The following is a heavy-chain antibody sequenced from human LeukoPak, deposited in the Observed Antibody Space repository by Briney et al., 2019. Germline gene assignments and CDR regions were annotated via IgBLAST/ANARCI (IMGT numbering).Heavy chain of an antibody. CDR3: ARDPGLP. CDR2: ISYDGSNK. CDR1: GFTFSSYG. D-gene: IGHD2-21*02. V-gene: IGHV3-30*03. J-gene: IGHJ4*02. Sequence: GGSLRLSCAASGFTFSSYGMHWVRQAPGKGLEWVAVISYDGSNKYYADSVKGRFTISRDNSKNTLYLQMNSLRSEDTAVYYCARDPGLPWGQGTLVTVSS.